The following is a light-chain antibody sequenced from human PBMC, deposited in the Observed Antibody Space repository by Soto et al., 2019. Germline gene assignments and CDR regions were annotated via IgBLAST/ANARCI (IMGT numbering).Light chain of an antibody. CDR1: QSVSSY. CDR2: DAS. V-gene: IGKV3-11*01. J-gene: IGKJ4*01. Sequence: EIVLTQSPATLSLSPGERAALSCRASQSVSSYLAWYQQKPGQAPRLLIYDASKRAPGIPARFIGSGSGTDFTLTISSLEPEDFAVYFCQQRSNWPSTFGGGTKVEI. CDR3: QQRSNWPST.